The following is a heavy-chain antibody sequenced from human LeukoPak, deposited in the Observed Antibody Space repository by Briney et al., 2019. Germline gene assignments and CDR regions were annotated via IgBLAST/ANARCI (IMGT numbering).Heavy chain of an antibody. Sequence: PGGSLRLSCAASGFTFSSYSMNWVRQAPGKGLEWVSSISSSSSYIYYADSVKGRFTISRDNAKNSLYLQMNSLRAEDTAVYYCARGKWTMILAVAGTSDYWGQGTLVTVSS. J-gene: IGHJ4*02. D-gene: IGHD6-19*01. V-gene: IGHV3-21*01. CDR2: ISSSSSYI. CDR1: GFTFSSYS. CDR3: ARGKWTMILAVAGTSDY.